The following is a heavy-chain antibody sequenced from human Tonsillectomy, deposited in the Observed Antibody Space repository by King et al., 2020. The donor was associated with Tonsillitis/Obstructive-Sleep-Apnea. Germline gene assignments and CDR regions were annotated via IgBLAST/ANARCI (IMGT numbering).Heavy chain of an antibody. CDR3: ARQYCSSTSCYTGL. CDR1: GGSISSYY. CDR2: IYYSGRT. J-gene: IGHJ4*02. Sequence: VQLQESGPGLVKPSETLSLTCTVPGGSISSYYWSWIRQPPGKGLGWIGYIYYSGRTNYNPSLKSRVTISVDTSKNQFSLKLSSVTAADTAVYYCARQYCSSTSCYTGLWGQGTLVTVSS. V-gene: IGHV4-59*08. D-gene: IGHD2-2*02.